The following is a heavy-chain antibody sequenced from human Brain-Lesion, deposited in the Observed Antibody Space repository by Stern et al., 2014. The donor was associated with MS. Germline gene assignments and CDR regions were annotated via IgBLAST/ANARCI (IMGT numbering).Heavy chain of an antibody. CDR1: GGSISSSGYY. Sequence: QVQLVQSGPGLVKPSQTLSLTCTVSGGSISSSGYYWSWIRQPADKGLEWIGRIHYSGSTYYNPSLKGRVTISRDTPKNQFSLKLTSVTAADTAVYYCATTRWDLFTWNWFDPWGQGTLVTVSS. V-gene: IGHV4-61*02. J-gene: IGHJ5*02. CDR2: IHYSGST. D-gene: IGHD1-26*01. CDR3: ATTRWDLFTWNWFDP.